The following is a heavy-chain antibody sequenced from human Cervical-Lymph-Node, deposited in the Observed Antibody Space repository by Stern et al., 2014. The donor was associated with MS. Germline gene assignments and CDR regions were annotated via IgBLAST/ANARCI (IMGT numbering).Heavy chain of an antibody. CDR1: GFTFSSYS. D-gene: IGHD3-22*01. CDR2: ISSSSSYI. J-gene: IGHJ5*02. V-gene: IGHV3-21*01. CDR3: ARHYYYDSSGLNP. Sequence: EVQLVESGGGLVKPGGSLRLSCAASGFTFSSYSMNWVRQAPGKGLEWVSSISSSSSYIYYADSVKGRFTISRDNAKNSLYLQMNSLRAEDTAVYYCARHYYYDSSGLNPWGQGTLVTVSS.